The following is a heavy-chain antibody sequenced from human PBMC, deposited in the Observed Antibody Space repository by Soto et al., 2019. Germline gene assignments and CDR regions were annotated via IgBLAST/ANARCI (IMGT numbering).Heavy chain of an antibody. CDR2: ISAYNGNT. V-gene: IGHV1-18*01. Sequence: QVQLVQSGAVVKKPGASVKVSCKASGYTFTSYGISWVRQAPGQGLEWMGWISAYNGNTNYAQKLQGRVTMTTDTSTSTAYMELRSLRSDDTAVYYCARVGAAGTVYYYYGMDVWGQGTTVTVSS. J-gene: IGHJ6*02. CDR3: ARVGAAGTVYYYYGMDV. CDR1: GYTFTSYG. D-gene: IGHD6-13*01.